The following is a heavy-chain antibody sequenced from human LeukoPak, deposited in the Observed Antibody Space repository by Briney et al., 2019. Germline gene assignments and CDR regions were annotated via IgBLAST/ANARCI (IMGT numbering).Heavy chain of an antibody. CDR1: GFTFSSYS. CDR3: ARVVEQWLRYYYYGMDV. CDR2: ISSSSSYI. D-gene: IGHD6-19*01. J-gene: IGHJ6*02. Sequence: PGGSLRLSCAASGFTFSSYSMNWVRQAPGKGLEWVSSISSSSSYIYYADSVKGRFTISRDNAKNSLYLRMNSLRAEDTAVYYCARVVEQWLRYYYYGMDVWGQGTTVTVSS. V-gene: IGHV3-21*01.